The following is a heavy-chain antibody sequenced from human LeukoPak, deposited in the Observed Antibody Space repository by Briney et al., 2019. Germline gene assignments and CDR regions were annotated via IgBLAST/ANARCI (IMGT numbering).Heavy chain of an antibody. CDR1: GGSFSGYY. CDR2: INHSGST. D-gene: IGHD3-10*01. J-gene: IGHJ4*02. Sequence: KPSETLSLTCAVYGGSFSGYYWSWIRQPPGKGLEWIGEINHSGSTNYNPSLKSRVTISVDTSKNQFSLKLSSVTAADTAVYYCASAMVRGVIGYYWGQGTLVTVSS. CDR3: ASAMVRGVIGYY. V-gene: IGHV4-34*01.